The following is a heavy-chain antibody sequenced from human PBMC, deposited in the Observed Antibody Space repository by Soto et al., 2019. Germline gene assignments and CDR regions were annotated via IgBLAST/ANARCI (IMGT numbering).Heavy chain of an antibody. D-gene: IGHD3-22*01. CDR3: ASSIGYYLIDDY. CDR1: GYTFTSYA. CDR2: INAGNGNT. V-gene: IGHV1-3*05. J-gene: IGHJ4*02. Sequence: QVQLVQSGAEEKKPGASVKVSCKASGYTFTSYAMHWVRQAPGQRLEWMGWINAGNGNTKYSQKFQGRVTITRDTSASTADKELSSLRSEDTAVYYCASSIGYYLIDDYWGQGTLGTVSS.